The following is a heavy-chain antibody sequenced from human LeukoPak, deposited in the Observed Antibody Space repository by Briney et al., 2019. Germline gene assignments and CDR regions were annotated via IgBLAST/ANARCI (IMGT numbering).Heavy chain of an antibody. CDR2: ISWDGGST. CDR1: GFTFDDYA. Sequence: GGSLRLSCAASGFTFDDYAMHWVRQAPGKGLEWISLISWDGGSTYYADSVKGRFTISRDNSKNSLYLQMNSLGAEDTALYYCAKDIAPLIAVAVGLDYWGQGTLVTVSS. J-gene: IGHJ4*02. D-gene: IGHD6-19*01. CDR3: AKDIAPLIAVAVGLDY. V-gene: IGHV3-43D*03.